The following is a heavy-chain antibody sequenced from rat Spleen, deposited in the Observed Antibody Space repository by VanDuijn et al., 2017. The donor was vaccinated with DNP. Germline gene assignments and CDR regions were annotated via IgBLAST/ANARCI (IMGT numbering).Heavy chain of an antibody. Sequence: EVQLVESGGGLVQPGRSLKLSCAASGFTFSDYGMHWIRQAPTKGLEWVAYITYDGGRTYYGDSVKGRFTISRDDAKNTQYLQMDSLRSEDTATYYCTTDFERGYWGQGVMVTVSS. J-gene: IGHJ2*01. V-gene: IGHV5-20*01. CDR3: TTDFERGY. CDR1: GFTFSDYG. CDR2: ITYDGGRT. D-gene: IGHD1-11*01.